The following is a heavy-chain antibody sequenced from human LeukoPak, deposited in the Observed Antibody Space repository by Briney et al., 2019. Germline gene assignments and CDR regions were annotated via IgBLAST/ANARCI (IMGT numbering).Heavy chain of an antibody. CDR3: ARLWSGSSHYYYYYMDV. J-gene: IGHJ6*03. CDR2: INHSGST. D-gene: IGHD3-3*01. V-gene: IGHV4-34*01. Sequence: KPSETLSLTCAAYGGSFSGYYWSWIRQPPGKGLEWIGEINHSGSTNYNPSLKSRVTISVDTSKNQFSLKLTSVTAADTAVYYCARLWSGSSHYYYYYMDVWGKGTTVTVSS. CDR1: GGSFSGYY.